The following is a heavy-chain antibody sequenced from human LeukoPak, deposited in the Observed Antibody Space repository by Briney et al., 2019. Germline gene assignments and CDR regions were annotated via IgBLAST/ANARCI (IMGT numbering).Heavy chain of an antibody. J-gene: IGHJ3*02. CDR1: GGSISSSTYY. V-gene: IGHV4-39*01. CDR2: IYYSGST. D-gene: IGHD3-10*01. Sequence: SETLSLTCTVSGGSISSSTYYWGWIRQPPGKGLGWIGSIYYSGSTYYNPSLKSRVTISVDTSKNQFSLKLSSVTAADTAVYYCARHVSITIAFHIWGQGTMVTVSS. CDR3: ARHVSITIAFHI.